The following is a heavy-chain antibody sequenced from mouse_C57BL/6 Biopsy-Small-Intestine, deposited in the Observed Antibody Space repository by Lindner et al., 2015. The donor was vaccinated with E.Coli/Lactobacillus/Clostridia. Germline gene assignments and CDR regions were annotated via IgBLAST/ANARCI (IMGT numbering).Heavy chain of an antibody. J-gene: IGHJ1*01. D-gene: IGHD1-1*01. CDR2: IDASDGTT. V-gene: IGHV1-59*01. Sequence: SVKVVLQGHLDYTFTKYYMHWVRQAPGQGLEWMGMIDASDGTTNYAQSLQGRLTVTRDTSTSTVYMDLNSLRSEDTAVYYCAREQDVLEWLYYGMDVWGQGTTVTVSS. CDR1: DYTFTKYY. CDR3: AREQDVLEWLYYGMDV.